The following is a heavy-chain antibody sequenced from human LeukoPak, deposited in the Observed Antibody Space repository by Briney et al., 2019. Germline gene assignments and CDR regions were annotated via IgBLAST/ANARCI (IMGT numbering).Heavy chain of an antibody. V-gene: IGHV4-59*01. CDR2: MYYSRST. Sequence: SETLSLTCTVSGGSISDNYWTWIRQPPGKGLEWIGCMYYSRSTNYNPSFKSRVIISVDTSKNQFSLEVSSVTAADTAVYYCARLHDYGGKNFDLSGRGTLVTVSS. CDR1: GGSISDNY. J-gene: IGHJ2*01. CDR3: ARLHDYGGKNFDL. D-gene: IGHD4-23*01.